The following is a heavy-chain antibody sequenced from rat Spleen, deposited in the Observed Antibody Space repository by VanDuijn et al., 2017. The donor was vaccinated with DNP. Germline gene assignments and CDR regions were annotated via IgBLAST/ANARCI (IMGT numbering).Heavy chain of an antibody. D-gene: IGHD1-7*01. CDR1: GYSITFNY. CDR3: ARWTRYFDY. J-gene: IGHJ2*01. CDR2: ISYSGST. Sequence: EVQLQESGPGLVKPSQSLSLTCSVTGYSITFNYWAWIRKFPGNKMEWIGHISYSGSTSYNPSLKSRISMTKETSKNQFFLRLNSVSSEDTATYYCARWTRYFDYWGQGVMVTVSS. V-gene: IGHV3-1*01.